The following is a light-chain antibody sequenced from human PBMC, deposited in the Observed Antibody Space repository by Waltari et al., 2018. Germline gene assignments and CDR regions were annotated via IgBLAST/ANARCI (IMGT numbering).Light chain of an antibody. CDR1: KSNIGADFD. CDR3: QAYDTTLSAVV. V-gene: IGLV1-40*01. Sequence: QSVLTQPPSVSGAPGQRVTISCSGTKSNIGADFDVHWYLQVPGTAPKLLLHRVSSRPSGISDRFSGFKSGASASLVITGLQAEDEAMYYCQAYDTTLSAVVFGGGTRLTV. CDR2: RVS. J-gene: IGLJ2*01.